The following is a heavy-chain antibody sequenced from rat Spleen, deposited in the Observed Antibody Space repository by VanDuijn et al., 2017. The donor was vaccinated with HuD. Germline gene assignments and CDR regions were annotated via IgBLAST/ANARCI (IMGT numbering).Heavy chain of an antibody. CDR1: GFLLTDNS. CDR2: IWGDGST. D-gene: IGHD1-4*01. J-gene: IGHJ3*01. V-gene: IGHV2S54*01. Sequence: QVQLKESGPGLVPPSQTLSLACTVSGFLLTDNSVHWLRQPPGRGLEWMGGIWGDGSTSYNSALKSRLSISRDTSQSQVFLKMNSLQTEDTATYFCTRESLPGFNSHWFVSWGQGTLVTVSS. CDR3: TRESLPGFNSHWFVS.